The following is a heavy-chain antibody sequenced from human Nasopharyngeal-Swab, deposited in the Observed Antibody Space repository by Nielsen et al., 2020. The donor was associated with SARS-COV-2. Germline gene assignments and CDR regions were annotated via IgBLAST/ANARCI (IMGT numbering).Heavy chain of an antibody. CDR3: AREGITMLRFNWFDP. CDR2: ISAYNGNT. D-gene: IGHD3-10*01. CDR1: GYTFTSYG. J-gene: IGHJ5*02. Sequence: ASVKVSCKASGYTFTSYGISWVRQAPGQGLEWMGWISAYNGNTNYAQKLQGRVTMTTDTSTSTAYMELRSLRSEDTAVYYCAREGITMLRFNWFDPWGQGTLVTVSS. V-gene: IGHV1-18*01.